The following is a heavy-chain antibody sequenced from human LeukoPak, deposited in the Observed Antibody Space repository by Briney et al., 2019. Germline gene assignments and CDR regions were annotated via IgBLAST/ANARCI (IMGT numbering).Heavy chain of an antibody. CDR1: GGSISSSSYY. J-gene: IGHJ4*02. CDR3: ARQGVGEGELQGDY. D-gene: IGHD1-26*01. V-gene: IGHV4-39*01. Sequence: PSETLSLTCTVSGGSISSSSYYWGWIRQPPGKGLEWIGSIYYSGSTYYNPSLKSRVTISVDTSKNQFSLKLSSVTAADTAVYYWARQGVGEGELQGDYWAQGPLVTVSS. CDR2: IYYSGST.